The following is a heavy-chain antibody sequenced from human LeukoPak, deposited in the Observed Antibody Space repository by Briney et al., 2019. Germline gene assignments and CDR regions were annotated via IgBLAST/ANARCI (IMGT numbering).Heavy chain of an antibody. CDR3: ARARYYYGSGSYYYDY. Sequence: GGSLSLSCAVSGFTFSSYEMNWVRQAPGKGLEWVSYISSSGSTIYYADSVKGRFTISRDNAKNSLYLQMNSLRAEDTAVYYCARARYYYGSGSYYYDYWGQGTLVTVSS. D-gene: IGHD3-10*01. CDR2: ISSSGSTI. CDR1: GFTFSSYE. V-gene: IGHV3-48*03. J-gene: IGHJ4*02.